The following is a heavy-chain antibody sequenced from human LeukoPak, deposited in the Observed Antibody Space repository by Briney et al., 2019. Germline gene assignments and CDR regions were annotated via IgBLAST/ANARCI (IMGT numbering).Heavy chain of an antibody. J-gene: IGHJ6*02. CDR3: AKSTAYSISMIVVIKPMDA. D-gene: IGHD3-22*01. V-gene: IGHV3-30*18. Sequence: GGSLRLSCAASGFPFSTYGLHWFRQAPGKGLEWVAVISYDGSNTYYTDSVRGRFTISRDNSKNTLYLQMNSLRAEDTAVYYCAKSTAYSISMIVVIKPMDAWGQGTTVTVSS. CDR1: GFPFSTYG. CDR2: ISYDGSNT.